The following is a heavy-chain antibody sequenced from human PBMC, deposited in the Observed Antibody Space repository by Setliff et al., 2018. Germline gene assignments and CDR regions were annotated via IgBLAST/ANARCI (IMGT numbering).Heavy chain of an antibody. CDR2: VYNSGT. J-gene: IGHJ4*02. Sequence: PSETLSLTCTVSGDSISSGSYYWTWIRQPAGKRLEWIGRVYNSGTTYNAFFASRVTMSIDTSKNQFSLKLVSMTAADTAVYYCTRGRSTGYNSWGQGPLVTVSS. V-gene: IGHV4-61*02. CDR1: GDSISSGSYY. CDR3: TRGRSTGYNS. D-gene: IGHD4-17*01.